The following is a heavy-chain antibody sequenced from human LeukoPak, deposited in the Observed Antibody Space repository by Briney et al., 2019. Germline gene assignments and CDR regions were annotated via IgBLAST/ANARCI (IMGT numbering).Heavy chain of an antibody. CDR1: GFIFSSFE. CDR3: ARSSGSYRPFDS. Sequence: GGSLRLSCAASGFIFSSFEMSWVRQAPGKGLEWISHISHTGDIKYADSVKGRFTISRDNAKNSQYLQMTSLRAEDTAVYYCARSSGSYRPFDSWGQGTLVTVSS. CDR2: ISHTGDI. V-gene: IGHV3-48*03. D-gene: IGHD3-22*01. J-gene: IGHJ4*02.